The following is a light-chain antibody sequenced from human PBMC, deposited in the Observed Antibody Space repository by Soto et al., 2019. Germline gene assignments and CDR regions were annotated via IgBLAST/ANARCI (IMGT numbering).Light chain of an antibody. CDR3: QQYKSYPVT. CDR1: QSISSS. J-gene: IGKJ5*01. V-gene: IGKV1-5*03. CDR2: LAS. Sequence: DEVTISCRASQSISSSLAWYQQKPGKAPKLLIYLASTLESGVPSRFSGSGSGTEFTLTISSLQPDDFATYYCQQYKSYPVTFGQGTRLETK.